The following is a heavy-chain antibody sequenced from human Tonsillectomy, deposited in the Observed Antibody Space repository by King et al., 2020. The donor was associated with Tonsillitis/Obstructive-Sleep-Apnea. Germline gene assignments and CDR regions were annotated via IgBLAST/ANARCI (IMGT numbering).Heavy chain of an antibody. V-gene: IGHV1-46*01. Sequence: QVQLVQSGAEVKKPGASVKVSCKASGYIFINYYMHWVRQAPGQGLEWMGIIKTSGGSTSYAQKFQGRVTMTRDTSTSTVYMELSSLRSEDTAVYYCARTYDYSPYYYYYGMDVWGQGTTVTVSS. CDR2: IKTSGGST. CDR1: GYIFINYY. D-gene: IGHD4-11*01. J-gene: IGHJ6*02. CDR3: ARTYDYSPYYYYYGMDV.